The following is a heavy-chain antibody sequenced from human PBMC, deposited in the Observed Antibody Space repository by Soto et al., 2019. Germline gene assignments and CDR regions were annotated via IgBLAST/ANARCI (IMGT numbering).Heavy chain of an antibody. CDR3: ARGDTVPSQSWFDP. Sequence: GASVKVSCKASGYTFTSYDINWVRQATGQGLEWMGWMNPNSGNTGYAQKFQGRVTISVDTSKNQFSLKLSSVTAADTAVYYCARGDTVPSQSWFDPWGQGTLVTVSS. D-gene: IGHD4-17*01. CDR2: MNPNSGNT. V-gene: IGHV1-8*01. CDR1: GYTFTSYD. J-gene: IGHJ5*02.